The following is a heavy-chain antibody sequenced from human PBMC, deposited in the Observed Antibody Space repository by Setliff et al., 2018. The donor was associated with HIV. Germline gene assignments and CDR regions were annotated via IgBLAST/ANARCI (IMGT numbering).Heavy chain of an antibody. V-gene: IGHV1-2*02. CDR2: INPNSGGT. Sequence: ASVKVSCKISGYTLTEVSMHWVRQAPGKGLEWMGWINPNSGGTNYAQKFQGRVTMTRDTSISTAYLELSRLRSDDTAVYYCARVESGSDYWGQGTLVTVSS. CDR1: GYTLTEVS. D-gene: IGHD5-12*01. CDR3: ARVESGSDY. J-gene: IGHJ4*02.